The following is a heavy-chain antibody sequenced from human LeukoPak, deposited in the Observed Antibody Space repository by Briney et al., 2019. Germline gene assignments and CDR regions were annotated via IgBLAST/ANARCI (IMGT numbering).Heavy chain of an antibody. Sequence: ASVKVSCKASGYTFTSYAISWVRQAPGQGLEWMGGIIPIFGTANYAQKFQGRVTITADESTSTAYMELSSLRSEDTAVYYCARDRSPRQYVGSSGYIYWGQGTLVTVSS. CDR1: GYTFTSYA. CDR2: IIPIFGTA. J-gene: IGHJ4*02. D-gene: IGHD3-22*01. CDR3: ARDRSPRQYVGSSGYIY. V-gene: IGHV1-69*13.